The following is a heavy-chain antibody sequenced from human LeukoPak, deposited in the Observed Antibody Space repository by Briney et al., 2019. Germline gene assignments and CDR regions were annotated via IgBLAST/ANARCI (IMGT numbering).Heavy chain of an antibody. V-gene: IGHV1-69*13. Sequence: ASVKVSCKASGGTFISYAISWVRQAPGQGLEWMGGIIPIFGTANYAQKFQGRVTITADESTSTAYMELSSLRSEDTAVYYCAGDIAVAATGYYYYYGMDVWGQGTTVTVSS. J-gene: IGHJ6*02. CDR2: IIPIFGTA. D-gene: IGHD6-19*01. CDR3: AGDIAVAATGYYYYYGMDV. CDR1: GGTFISYA.